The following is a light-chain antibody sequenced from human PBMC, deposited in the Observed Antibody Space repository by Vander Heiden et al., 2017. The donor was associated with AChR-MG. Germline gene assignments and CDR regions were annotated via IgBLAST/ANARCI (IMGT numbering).Light chain of an antibody. CDR2: STS. V-gene: IGKV1-39*01. CDR3: QHTDSAPFT. Sequence: DMQMTQSPSSLSASVGDTVTITCRASQIIRTHLNWYQKKPGEVPRLLIYSTSTLQSGVPSRFSGSGSEPEFTLTISRLQPEDFATYYCQHTDSAPFTFGHGTRVDIK. J-gene: IGKJ3*01. CDR1: QIIRTH.